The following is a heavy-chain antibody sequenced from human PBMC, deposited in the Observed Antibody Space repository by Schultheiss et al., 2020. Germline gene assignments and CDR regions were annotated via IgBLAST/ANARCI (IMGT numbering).Heavy chain of an antibody. V-gene: IGHV4-34*01. CDR3: ARGFLGSSL. CDR2: INHSGST. J-gene: IGHJ4*02. CDR1: GGSFSGYY. D-gene: IGHD3-16*01. Sequence: SETLSLTCAVYGGSFSGYYWSWIRQPPGKGLEWIGEINHSGSTNYNPSLKSRVTISVDTSKNQFSLKLNSVTAADTAVYYCARGFLGSSLWGQGTLVTVSS.